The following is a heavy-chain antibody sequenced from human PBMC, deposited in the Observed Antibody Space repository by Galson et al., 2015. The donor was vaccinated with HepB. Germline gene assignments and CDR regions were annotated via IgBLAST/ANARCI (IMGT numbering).Heavy chain of an antibody. V-gene: IGHV1-2*02. J-gene: IGHJ4*02. CDR2: INPNSGGT. CDR1: GYTFTGYY. Sequence: SVKVSCKASGYTFTGYYMHWVRQAPGQGLEWMGWINPNSGGTNYAQKFQGRVTMTRDTSISTAYMELSRLRSDDTAVYYCARGGVIAARPPVALYYFDYWGQGTLVTVSS. CDR3: ARGGVIAARPPVALYYFDY. D-gene: IGHD6-6*01.